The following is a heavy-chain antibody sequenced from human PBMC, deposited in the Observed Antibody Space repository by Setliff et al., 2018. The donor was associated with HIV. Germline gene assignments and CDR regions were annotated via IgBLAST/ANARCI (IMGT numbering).Heavy chain of an antibody. D-gene: IGHD6-6*01. CDR1: GGSISSHY. V-gene: IGHV4-59*11. Sequence: PSETLSLTCTVSGGSISSHYWSWIRQPPGKGLEWIGYIYYSGSTNYNPSLKSRVTISVDTSKNQFSLKLSSVTAADTAVYYCASGLIAPRLWGQGTLVTVSS. J-gene: IGHJ4*02. CDR3: ASGLIAPRL. CDR2: IYYSGST.